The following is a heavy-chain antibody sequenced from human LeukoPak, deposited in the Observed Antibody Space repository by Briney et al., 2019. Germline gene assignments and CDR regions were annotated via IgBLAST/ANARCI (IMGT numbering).Heavy chain of an antibody. CDR1: GFTLSSYW. CDR3: AKGYYGSGSYGWFDY. Sequence: PGGSLRLSCAASGFTLSSYWMSWVRQAPGKGLEWVSTISGSGDRTYYADSVKGRFTISRDNSKNTLFLHMNSLRVEDTAVYSCAKGYYGSGSYGWFDYWGQGTLVTVSS. CDR2: ISGSGDRT. J-gene: IGHJ4*02. D-gene: IGHD3-10*01. V-gene: IGHV3-23*01.